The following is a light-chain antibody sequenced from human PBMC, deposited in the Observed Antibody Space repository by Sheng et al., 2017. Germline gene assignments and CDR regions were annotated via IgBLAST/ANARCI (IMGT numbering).Light chain of an antibody. CDR1: DANIGRNS. Sequence: QSLLTQPPTVSAAPGQKVTIPCSGSDANIGRNSVSWYQQVPGTGPKLLIYGNSERPSGIPDRFSGSRSATSATLDISGLQTGDEADYFCGTWDTSRSAFVFGGGTKVTVL. V-gene: IGLV1-51*01. CDR3: GTWDTSRSAFV. CDR2: GNS. J-gene: IGLJ1*01.